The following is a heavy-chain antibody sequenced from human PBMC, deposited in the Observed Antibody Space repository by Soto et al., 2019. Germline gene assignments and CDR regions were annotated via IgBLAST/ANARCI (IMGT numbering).Heavy chain of an antibody. V-gene: IGHV4-34*01. CDR2: INHSGNT. J-gene: IGHJ6*03. CDR3: ARGGLVVVPAAMHERDGPYYYYYMDV. Sequence: PSETLSLTCAVYGGSFSGYYWSWIRQPPGKGLERIGEINHSGNTNYNPYLKSRDTITIDTSKNQFSLKLSSVTAADTAVYYCARGGLVVVPAAMHERDGPYYYYYMDVWGKGTTVTVSS. CDR1: GGSFSGYY. D-gene: IGHD2-2*01.